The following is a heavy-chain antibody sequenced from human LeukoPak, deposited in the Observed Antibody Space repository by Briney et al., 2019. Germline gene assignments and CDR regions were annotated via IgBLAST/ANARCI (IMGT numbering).Heavy chain of an antibody. V-gene: IGHV3-48*03. CDR3: ARELRDSSGWSKVRFDY. Sequence: PGGSLRLSCEASGFTFSSYEMNWVRQAPGKGLEWISYINTRGSTIYYADSAKGRFTISRDNAKNSLYLQMNSLRVEDTAVYYCARELRDSSGWSKVRFDYWGQGALVTVSS. CDR1: GFTFSSYE. J-gene: IGHJ4*02. D-gene: IGHD6-19*01. CDR2: INTRGSTI.